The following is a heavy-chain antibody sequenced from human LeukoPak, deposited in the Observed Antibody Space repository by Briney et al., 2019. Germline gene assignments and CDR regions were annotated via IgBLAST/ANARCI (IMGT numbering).Heavy chain of an antibody. CDR2: IYYSGST. V-gene: IGHV4-59*01. CDR1: GGSISSYY. CDR3: ARGNITMVRGPENHHYYMDV. D-gene: IGHD3-10*01. Sequence: SETLSLTCTVSGGSISSYYWSWIRQPPGKGLEWIGYIYYSGSTNYNPSLKSRVTISVDTSKNQLSLKLSSVTAADTAVYYCARGNITMVRGPENHHYYMDVWGKGTTVTVSS. J-gene: IGHJ6*03.